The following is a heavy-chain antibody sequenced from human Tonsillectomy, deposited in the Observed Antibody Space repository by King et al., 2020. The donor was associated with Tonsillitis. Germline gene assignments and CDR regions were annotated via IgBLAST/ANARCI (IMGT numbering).Heavy chain of an antibody. CDR1: KFSFSSYA. D-gene: IGHD6-19*01. J-gene: IGHJ6*02. V-gene: IGHV3-30*04. CDR3: TKASGWYEELNYGMDF. CDR2: TSYDGRQK. Sequence: VQLVESGGGVVQPGRSLRLSCAASKFSFSSYAMYWVRQAPGKGLEWVAMTSYDGRQKYHSDSVKGRFTISRDNAKNTLYLQMNSLRLEDTAVYYCTKASGWYEELNYGMDFWGRGTTVTVSS.